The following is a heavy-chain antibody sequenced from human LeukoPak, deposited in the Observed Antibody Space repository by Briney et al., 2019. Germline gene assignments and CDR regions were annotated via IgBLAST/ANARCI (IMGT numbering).Heavy chain of an antibody. V-gene: IGHV1-18*01. CDR3: ARVARYYYGSGSYYWFDP. D-gene: IGHD3-10*01. CDR2: ISAYNGNT. Sequence: ASVKVSCKASGYTLTSYGISWVRQAPGQGLEWMGWISAYNGNTNYAQKLQSRVTMTTDTSTSTAYMELRSLRSDDTAVYYCARVARYYYGSGSYYWFDPWGQGTLVTVSS. J-gene: IGHJ5*02. CDR1: GYTLTSYG.